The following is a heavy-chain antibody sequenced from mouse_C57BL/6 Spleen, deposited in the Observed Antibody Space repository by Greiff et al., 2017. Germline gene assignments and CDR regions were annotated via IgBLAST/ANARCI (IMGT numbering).Heavy chain of an antibody. J-gene: IGHJ4*01. CDR3: ARTNDSPYAMDY. V-gene: IGHV1-55*01. CDR1: GYTFTSYW. Sequence: QVQLQQPGAELVKPGASVKMSCKASGYTFTSYWITWVKQRPGQGLEWIGDIYPGSGSTNYNEKFKRKATLTVDTSSSTAYMQHSSLTSEDSAVYYCARTNDSPYAMDYWGQGTSVTVSS. CDR2: IYPGSGST. D-gene: IGHD2-12*01.